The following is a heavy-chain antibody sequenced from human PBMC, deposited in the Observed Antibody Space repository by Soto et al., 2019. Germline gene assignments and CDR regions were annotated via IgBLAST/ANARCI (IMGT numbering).Heavy chain of an antibody. D-gene: IGHD2-2*01. CDR2: IYPGDSDT. V-gene: IGHV5-51*01. J-gene: IGHJ6*02. CDR1: GHIFSNYW. CDR3: ARRKYCSTSSCYADYYYGMDV. Sequence: GESLKISCKGSGHIFSNYWIGWVRQMPGKGLEWMGIIYPGDSDTRYSPSFQGQVTITVDKSINTAYLQWSSLKASDTAMYYCARRKYCSTSSCYADYYYGMDVWGQGTTVTVSS.